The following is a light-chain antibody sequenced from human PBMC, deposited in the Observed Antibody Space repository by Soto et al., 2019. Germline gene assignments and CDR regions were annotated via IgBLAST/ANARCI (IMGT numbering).Light chain of an antibody. CDR3: QQYTDNWT. V-gene: IGKV1-5*03. CDR2: KAS. Sequence: DIQMTQSPSTLSASVGDRVTITCRASQSISSWLAWYQQKPGKAPKLLIYKASTLQSGVPSRFSGSGSGTEFTLAISSLQPDDSATYYRQQYTDNWTFGQGTKVDIK. J-gene: IGKJ1*01. CDR1: QSISSW.